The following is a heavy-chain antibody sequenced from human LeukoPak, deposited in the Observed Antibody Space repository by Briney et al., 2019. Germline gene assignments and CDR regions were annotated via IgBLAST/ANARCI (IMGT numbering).Heavy chain of an antibody. D-gene: IGHD1-1*01. CDR3: AKATGTLGN. V-gene: IGHV3-21*04. J-gene: IGHJ4*01. CDR1: GFTFSTYS. Sequence: GGSLRLSCAASGFTFSTYSMNWVRQAPGKGLEWVSSITSSRIYIYYADSVKGRFTISRDNAKNSLYLQMNSLTAEDTAIYYCAKATGTLGNWGQGTLVIVSS. CDR2: ITSSRIYI.